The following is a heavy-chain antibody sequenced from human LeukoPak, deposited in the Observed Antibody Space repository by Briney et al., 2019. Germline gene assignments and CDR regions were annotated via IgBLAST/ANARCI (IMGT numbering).Heavy chain of an antibody. CDR1: GYTFTGYY. Sequence: ASVKVSCKASGYTFTGYYMHWVRQAPGQGLEWMGWINPNTGDTNYARKFQGRVTMTRDTSISTAYMELSRLRSDDTAVYYCARDSQRYYYDSSGYYWNRFDPWGQGTLVTVSS. D-gene: IGHD3-22*01. CDR3: ARDSQRYYYDSSGYYWNRFDP. J-gene: IGHJ5*02. V-gene: IGHV1-2*02. CDR2: INPNTGDT.